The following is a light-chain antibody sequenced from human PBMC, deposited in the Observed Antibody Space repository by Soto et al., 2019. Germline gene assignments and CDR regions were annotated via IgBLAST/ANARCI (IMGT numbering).Light chain of an antibody. CDR1: QSWSSD. CDR3: QQYDNWPQT. J-gene: IGKJ1*01. Sequence: EIVITQSPATLSVSPEESGTRPFRAIQSWSSDLAWYQHKPGQAPRILIYGASTRDTGIPARFSGRGSGTEFTLTISRLQSVDFEVYYCQQYDNWPQTFGQGTKVDI. CDR2: GAS. V-gene: IGKV3-15*01.